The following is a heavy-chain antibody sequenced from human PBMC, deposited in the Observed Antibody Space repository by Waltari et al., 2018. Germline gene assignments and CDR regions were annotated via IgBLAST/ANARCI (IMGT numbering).Heavy chain of an antibody. Sequence: QVQLVQSGAEVKKPGASVKVSCKDSGYNFTNYDISWVRQAAGQGLEWMGWMNPDSGNTGYAQRIQGRVTMTRNTSISTAYMELSSLRSEDTAVYYCARTYYDFWTGSYWVHYFDDWGQGTLVTVSS. CDR3: ARTYYDFWTGSYWVHYFDD. CDR2: MNPDSGNT. V-gene: IGHV1-8*01. CDR1: GYNFTNYD. D-gene: IGHD3-3*01. J-gene: IGHJ4*02.